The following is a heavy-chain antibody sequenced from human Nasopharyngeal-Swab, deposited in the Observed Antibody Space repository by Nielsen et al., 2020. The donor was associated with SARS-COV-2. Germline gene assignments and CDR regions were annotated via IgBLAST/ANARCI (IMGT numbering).Heavy chain of an antibody. Sequence: GSLRLSCAVYGGPFSGYYWTWIRQPPGKGLEWIGEINHSGSTNYNPSLKSRVTISVDTSKNQFSLKLTSVTAADTAVYYCARGEVLRFLEWSSAGGMDVWGQGTTVTVSS. J-gene: IGHJ6*02. CDR3: ARGEVLRFLEWSSAGGMDV. CDR1: GGPFSGYY. CDR2: INHSGST. V-gene: IGHV4-34*01. D-gene: IGHD3-3*01.